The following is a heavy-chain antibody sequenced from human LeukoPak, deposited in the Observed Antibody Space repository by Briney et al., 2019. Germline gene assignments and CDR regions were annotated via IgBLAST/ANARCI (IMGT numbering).Heavy chain of an antibody. J-gene: IGHJ4*02. CDR2: IYGSGST. Sequence: SEPLSLTCTVSGGSISSYYWSWIRQAAGKGLEWIGRIYGSGSTNYNPSLWGRVTMSVDTSKKQVSLNLSSVTAADTAVYYCARDLGGLYYDSSGTDYWGQGTLVTVSS. CDR1: GGSISSYY. D-gene: IGHD3-22*01. CDR3: ARDLGGLYYDSSGTDY. V-gene: IGHV4-4*07.